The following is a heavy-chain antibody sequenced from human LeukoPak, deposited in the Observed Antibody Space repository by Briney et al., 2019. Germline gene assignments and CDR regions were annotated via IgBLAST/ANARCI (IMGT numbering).Heavy chain of an antibody. V-gene: IGHV1-18*01. CDR3: ARGYYYGSGSYYNTNFDY. CDR1: GYTFTSYG. CDR2: ISAYNGNT. J-gene: IGHJ4*02. Sequence: ASVKVSCKASGYTFTSYGISWVRQAPGQGLEWMGWISAYNGNTNYAQKLQGRVTMTTDTSTSTAYMGLRSLRSDDTAVYYCARGYYYGSGSYYNTNFDYWGQGTLVTVSS. D-gene: IGHD3-10*01.